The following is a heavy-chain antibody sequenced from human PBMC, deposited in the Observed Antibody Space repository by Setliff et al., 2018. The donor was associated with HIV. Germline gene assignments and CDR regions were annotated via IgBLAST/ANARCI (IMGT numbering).Heavy chain of an antibody. CDR3: TREIRDGYPRSSN. CDR2: IGQDGSEK. J-gene: IGHJ4*02. D-gene: IGHD3-10*01. CDR1: GFIFSDYG. Sequence: PGGSLRLSCTASGFIFSDYGMHWVRQTPGKGPEWVANIGQDGSEKNYVDSVKGRFTISRDNAKNSMDLQMNSLRAEDTAIYYCTREIRDGYPRSSNWGQGTLVTVSS. V-gene: IGHV3-7*01.